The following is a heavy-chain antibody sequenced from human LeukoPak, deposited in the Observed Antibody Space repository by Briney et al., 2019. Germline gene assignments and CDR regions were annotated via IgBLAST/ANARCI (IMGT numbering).Heavy chain of an antibody. D-gene: IGHD5/OR15-5a*01. CDR2: IYYSGST. J-gene: IGHJ4*02. CDR1: GGSISSGDYY. V-gene: IGHV4-30-4*01. CDR3: ASRSTTAFHY. Sequence: SETLSLTCTVSGGSISSGDYYWSWIRQPPGKGLEWIGYIYYSGSTYYNPSLKSRVTISLDTSKSQFSLKLSSVTAADTAVYYCASRSTTAFHYWGQGTLVTVSS.